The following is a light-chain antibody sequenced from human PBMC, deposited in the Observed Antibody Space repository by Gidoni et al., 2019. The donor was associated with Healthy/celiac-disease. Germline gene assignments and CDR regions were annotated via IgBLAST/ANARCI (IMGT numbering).Light chain of an antibody. CDR1: QSPLHSNGYNY. Sequence: DIVMTPSPLSLPVTPGEPASISFRSSQSPLHSNGYNYLDWYLQKPGQSPQLLIYLGSNRASGVPDRFSGSGSGTDFTLKISRVEAEDVGVYYCMQALQTPWAFGQGTKVEIK. V-gene: IGKV2-28*01. J-gene: IGKJ1*01. CDR3: MQALQTPWA. CDR2: LGS.